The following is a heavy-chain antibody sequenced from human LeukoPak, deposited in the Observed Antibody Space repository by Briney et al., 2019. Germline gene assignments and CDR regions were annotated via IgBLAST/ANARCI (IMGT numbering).Heavy chain of an antibody. J-gene: IGHJ3*02. V-gene: IGHV4-39*01. CDR2: IYYSGST. CDR1: GGSISSSSYY. D-gene: IGHD6-6*01. CDR3: ARLIYSSSSNAFDI. Sequence: SETLSLTCTVSGGSISSSSYYWGWIRQPPGKGLEWIGSIYYSGSTYYNPSLKSRVTISVGTSKNQFSLKLSSVTAADTAVYYCARLIYSSSSNAFDIWGQGTMVTVSS.